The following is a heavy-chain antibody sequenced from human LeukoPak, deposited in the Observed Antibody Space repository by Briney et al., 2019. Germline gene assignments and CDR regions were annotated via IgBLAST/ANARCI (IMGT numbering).Heavy chain of an antibody. CDR3: ARLKLGAYFDL. CDR2: IYYSGST. V-gene: IGHV4-31*03. D-gene: IGHD3-16*01. CDR1: GGSISSGGYY. Sequence: SETLSLTCTVSGGSISSGGYYWSWIRQHPGKGLEWIGYIYYSGSTYYNPSLKSRVTISVDTSKNQFSLKLSSVTAADTAVYYCARLKLGAYFDLWGRGTLVTVSS. J-gene: IGHJ2*01.